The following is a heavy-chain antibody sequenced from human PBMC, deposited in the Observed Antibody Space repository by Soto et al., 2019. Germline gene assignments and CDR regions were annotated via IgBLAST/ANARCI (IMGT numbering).Heavy chain of an antibody. CDR3: AAGVVPAADFDY. V-gene: IGHV4-59*01. CDR1: GGSISSYY. Sequence: SETLSLTCTVSGGSISSYYWSWIRQPPGKGLEWIGYIYYSGSTNYNPSLKSRVTISVDTSKNQFSLKLSSVTAVDTAVYYCAAGVVPAADFDYWGQGTLVTVSS. CDR2: IYYSGST. D-gene: IGHD2-2*01. J-gene: IGHJ4*02.